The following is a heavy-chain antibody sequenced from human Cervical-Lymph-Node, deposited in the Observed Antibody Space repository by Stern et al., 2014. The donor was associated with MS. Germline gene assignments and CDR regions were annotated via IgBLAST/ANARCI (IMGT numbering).Heavy chain of an antibody. V-gene: IGHV3-30*04. Sequence: VQLVESGGGVVQPGRSLRLSCAASGFSFSGYAMHWVRQAPGKGLEWVAVTSYDGSNKYHADSVKGRFTISRDNSKKTLYLQMNSLRAEDTAVYYCARGGTNYVWEINRWSGDLHHYDYWGQGTLVTVSS. CDR1: GFSFSGYA. CDR3: ARGGTNYVWEINRWSGDLHHYDY. CDR2: TSYDGSNK. J-gene: IGHJ4*02. D-gene: IGHD3-16*02.